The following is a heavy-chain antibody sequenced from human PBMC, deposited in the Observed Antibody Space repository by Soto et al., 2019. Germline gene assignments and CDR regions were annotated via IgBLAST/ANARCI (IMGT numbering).Heavy chain of an antibody. CDR2: IYDSGRT. Sequence: QVQLQESGPGLVQPSQTLSLTCTVSGASIGSGSYYWSWIRQYPGEGLVWIGHIYDSGRTYYNPSLESRVSRSIDTSTNEFSLTLTSVTAADTAVYYCARLTTIITGAFDDWGLGTVVTVSS. V-gene: IGHV4-31*03. J-gene: IGHJ4*02. CDR1: GASIGSGSYY. CDR3: ARLTTIITGAFDD. D-gene: IGHD7-27*01.